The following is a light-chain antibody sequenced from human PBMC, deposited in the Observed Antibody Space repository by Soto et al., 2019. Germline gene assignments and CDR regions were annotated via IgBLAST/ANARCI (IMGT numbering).Light chain of an antibody. CDR1: QSLVYSDGNTY. CDR2: KVS. V-gene: IGKV2-30*01. Sequence: DVVLTQSPLSLPVTLGRPASISCRSSQSLVYSDGNTYLTWFQQRPGQSPRRLIYKVSNRDSGVPDRFSGSGSGTDFTLQISRVEAEDVGVYYCMQGTHSWTFGQGTKVDIK. J-gene: IGKJ1*01. CDR3: MQGTHSWT.